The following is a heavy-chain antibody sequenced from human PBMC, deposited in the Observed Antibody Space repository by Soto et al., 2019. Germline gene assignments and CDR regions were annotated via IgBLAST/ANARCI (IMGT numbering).Heavy chain of an antibody. CDR1: GYTFTSYD. V-gene: IGHV1-8*01. Sequence: GASVKVSCKASGYTFTSYDINWVRQATGQGLEWMGWMNPNSGNTGYAQKFQGRVTMTRNTSISTAYMELSSLRSEDTAVYYCARGPTYYDFWSGHSPYYYMDVWGKGTTVTVSS. J-gene: IGHJ6*03. CDR3: ARGPTYYDFWSGHSPYYYMDV. CDR2: MNPNSGNT. D-gene: IGHD3-3*01.